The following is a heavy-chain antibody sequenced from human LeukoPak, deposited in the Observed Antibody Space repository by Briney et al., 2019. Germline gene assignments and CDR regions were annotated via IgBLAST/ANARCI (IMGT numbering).Heavy chain of an antibody. CDR2: INPNSGGT. CDR3: ARDNGYGSGSYYLIDY. V-gene: IGHV1-2*02. J-gene: IGHJ4*02. CDR1: GYTPTGYY. Sequence: SVKASCKASGYTPTGYYMHWVRQAPGQGLEWMGWINPNSGGTNYAQKFQGRVTMTRDTSISTAYMELSRLRSDDTAVYYCARDNGYGSGSYYLIDYWGQGTLVTVSS. D-gene: IGHD3-10*01.